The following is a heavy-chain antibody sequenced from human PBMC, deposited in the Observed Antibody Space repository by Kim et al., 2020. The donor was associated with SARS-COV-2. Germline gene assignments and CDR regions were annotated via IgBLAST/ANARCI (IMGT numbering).Heavy chain of an antibody. J-gene: IGHJ4*02. CDR3: AKAPGSLGQLWLHSYFDY. V-gene: IGHV3-43*02. CDR1: GFTFDDYA. CDR2: ISGDGGST. D-gene: IGHD5-18*01. Sequence: GGSLRLSCAASGFTFDDYAMHWVRQAPGKGLEWVSLISGDGGSTYYADSVKGRFTISRDNSKNSLYLQMNSLRTEDTALYYCAKAPGSLGQLWLHSYFDYWGQGTLVTVSS.